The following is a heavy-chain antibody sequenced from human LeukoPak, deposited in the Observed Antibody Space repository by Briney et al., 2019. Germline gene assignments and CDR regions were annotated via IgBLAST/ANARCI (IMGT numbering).Heavy chain of an antibody. CDR1: EFTFSSYG. J-gene: IGHJ5*02. Sequence: GRSLRLSCAASEFTFSSYGMHWVRQAPGKGLEWVAVIWYDGSNKYYADSVKGRFTISRDNSKNTLYLQMDSLRAEDTAVYYCARDLAALVSSWFDPWGQGTLVTVSS. V-gene: IGHV3-33*01. D-gene: IGHD3-3*02. CDR3: ARDLAALVSSWFDP. CDR2: IWYDGSNK.